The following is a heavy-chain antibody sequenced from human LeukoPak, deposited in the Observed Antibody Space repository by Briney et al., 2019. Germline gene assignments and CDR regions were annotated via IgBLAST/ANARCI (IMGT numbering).Heavy chain of an antibody. CDR1: GFTFSSYA. J-gene: IGHJ4*02. V-gene: IGHV3-30*18. CDR3: AKMVAGSHGTDY. CDR2: ISYDGSNK. D-gene: IGHD2-15*01. Sequence: GGSLRLSCAASGFTFSSYAMHWVRQAPGKGLEWVAVISYDGSNKYYADSVKGRFTISRDNSKNTLYLQMNSLRAEDTAVYYCAKMVAGSHGTDYWGQGTLVTVSS.